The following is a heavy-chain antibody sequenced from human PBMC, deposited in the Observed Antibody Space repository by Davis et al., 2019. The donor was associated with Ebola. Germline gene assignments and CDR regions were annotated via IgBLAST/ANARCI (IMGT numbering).Heavy chain of an antibody. J-gene: IGHJ4*02. CDR1: GLSLAPYG. D-gene: IGHD2-2*01. CDR3: AREPSSTSAFDY. V-gene: IGHV3-33*01. Sequence: PGGSLRLSCAISGLSLAPYGMHWVRQAPGKGLEWVSMSLNDETTQYYGESVRGRFTISRDNAKNSLYLQMNSLRDEDTAVYYCAREPSSTSAFDYWGQGTLVTVSS. CDR2: SLNDETTQ.